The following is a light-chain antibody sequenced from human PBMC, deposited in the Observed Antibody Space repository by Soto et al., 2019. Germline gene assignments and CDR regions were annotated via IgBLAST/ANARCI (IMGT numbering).Light chain of an antibody. CDR3: QQYNNWPIT. Sequence: EVVLTQSPATLSVSPGERATLSCRASQSVGTLLAWYHQKPDQAPRLLIYGASTRASTVADRFSGSGSGTDFTLTISSLQSEDFGVYYCQQYNNWPITFGQGTRLE. CDR1: QSVGTL. V-gene: IGKV3-15*01. CDR2: GAS. J-gene: IGKJ5*01.